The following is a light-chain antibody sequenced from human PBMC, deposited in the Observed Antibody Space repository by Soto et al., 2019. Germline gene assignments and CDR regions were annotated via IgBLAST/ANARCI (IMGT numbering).Light chain of an antibody. V-gene: IGLV2-8*01. Sequence: QSLLTQPPSASGSPGQSVTISCTGTSSDVGGYNYVSWYQQHPGKAPKLMIYEVSKRPSGVPDRFSGSKSGNTASLTVSGLQAEDEADYYCSSYKVFGTGTKVTV. CDR1: SSDVGGYNY. CDR3: SSYKV. CDR2: EVS. J-gene: IGLJ1*01.